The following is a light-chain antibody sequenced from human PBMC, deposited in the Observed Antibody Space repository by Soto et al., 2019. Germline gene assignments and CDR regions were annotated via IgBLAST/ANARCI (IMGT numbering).Light chain of an antibody. V-gene: IGLV2-14*01. J-gene: IGLJ1*01. CDR1: SSDVGGYNY. Sequence: QSALTQPASVSGSPGQSITISCTGTSSDVGGYNYVSWYQQHPGKAPKLMIYEVSNRPSGVSNRFSGYKSGSTASLTISGLQAEDEADYYCSSYTSSSTYVFGTGTKV. CDR2: EVS. CDR3: SSYTSSSTYV.